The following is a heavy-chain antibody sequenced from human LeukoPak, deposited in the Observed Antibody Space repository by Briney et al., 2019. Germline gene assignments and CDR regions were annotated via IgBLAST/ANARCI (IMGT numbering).Heavy chain of an antibody. CDR2: MNPNSGNI. CDR3: AREGLDL. V-gene: IGHV1-8*01. Sequence: GASVKVSCKASGYPFTSYDIHWVRQATGQGLEWMGYMNPNSGNIGYGLKFQGRVTMTWDTSISTAYMEMFSLRSEDTAIYYCAREGLDLWGRGTLVTVSS. J-gene: IGHJ2*01. CDR1: GYPFTSYD.